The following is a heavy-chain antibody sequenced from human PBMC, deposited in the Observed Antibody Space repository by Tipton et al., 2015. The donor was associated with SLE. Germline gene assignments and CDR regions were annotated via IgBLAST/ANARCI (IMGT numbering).Heavy chain of an antibody. V-gene: IGHV3-74*01. CDR1: GYTFNRYW. CDR2: INTDGSGK. J-gene: IGHJ4*02. CDR3: AKDFSSSSYYFDY. Sequence: SLRLSCEGSGYTFNRYWMHWVRQAPGKGLVWVSRINTDGSGKDYAESVKGRFTISRDNAKNTLYLQMNSLRAEDTAVYYCAKDFSSSSYYFDYWGQGTLVTVSS. D-gene: IGHD6-6*01.